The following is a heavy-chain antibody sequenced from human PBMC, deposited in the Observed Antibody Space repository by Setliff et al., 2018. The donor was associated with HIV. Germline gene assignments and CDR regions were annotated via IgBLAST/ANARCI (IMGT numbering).Heavy chain of an antibody. D-gene: IGHD5-18*01. Sequence: GGSLRLSCAASELTFSNYAMTWVRQAPGKGLEWVSSLSGSGGSTYYADSVKGRFTISRDNSKNTLYLRMNSMRAEDTAVYYCARDQWGYSYGYYYYYYMDVWGKGTTVTVSS. V-gene: IGHV3-23*01. J-gene: IGHJ6*03. CDR2: LSGSGGST. CDR1: ELTFSNYA. CDR3: ARDQWGYSYGYYYYYYMDV.